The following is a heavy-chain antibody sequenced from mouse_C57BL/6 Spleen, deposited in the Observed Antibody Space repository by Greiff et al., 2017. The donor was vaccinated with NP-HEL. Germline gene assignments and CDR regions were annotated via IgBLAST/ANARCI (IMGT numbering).Heavy chain of an antibody. V-gene: IGHV1-64*01. Sequence: QVQLQQPGAELVKPGASVKLSCKASGYTFTSYWMHWVKQRPGQGLEWIGMIHPNSGSTNYNEKFKSKATLTVDKSSSTAYMQLSSLTSEDSAVYYCARYDGYYVDAYWGQGTLVTVSA. D-gene: IGHD2-3*01. CDR3: ARYDGYYVDAY. CDR2: IHPNSGST. CDR1: GYTFTSYW. J-gene: IGHJ3*01.